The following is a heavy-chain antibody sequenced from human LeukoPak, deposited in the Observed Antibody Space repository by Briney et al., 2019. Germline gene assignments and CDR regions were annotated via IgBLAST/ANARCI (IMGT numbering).Heavy chain of an antibody. CDR1: GSSISSSRYY. V-gene: IGHV4-39*07. CDR3: ARDSSGWYAY. Sequence: SETLSLTCTVSGSSISSSRYYWAWIRQPPGKGLDWIGSIYYSGSTYYNPSLKSRVTISLDTSKNQFSLKLSSVTAADTAVYYCARDSSGWYAYWGQGTLVTVSS. D-gene: IGHD6-19*01. CDR2: IYYSGST. J-gene: IGHJ4*02.